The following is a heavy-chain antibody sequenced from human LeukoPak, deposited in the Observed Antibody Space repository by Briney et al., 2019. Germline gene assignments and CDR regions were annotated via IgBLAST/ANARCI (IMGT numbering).Heavy chain of an antibody. J-gene: IGHJ4*02. CDR1: GGSISSYY. D-gene: IGHD1-1*01. V-gene: IGHV4-59*08. CDR3: ARGVPTAPKVVDY. Sequence: SETLSLTCTVSGGSISSYYWSWIRQPPGKGLGWIGYIYYSGSTNYNPSLKSRVTISVDTSKNQFSLKLSSVTAADTAVYYCARGVPTAPKVVDYWGQGTLVTVSS. CDR2: IYYSGST.